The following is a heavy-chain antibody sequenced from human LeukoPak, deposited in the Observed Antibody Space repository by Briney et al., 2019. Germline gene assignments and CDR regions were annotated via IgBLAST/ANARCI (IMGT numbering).Heavy chain of an antibody. CDR2: LSTIGGRE. Sequence: PGGSLRLSCAASGFTFSSYSMHWVRQAPGKGLEWAAVLSTIGGREYYADSVKGRFTISRDNAKNSLYLQMNSLRAEDTAVYYCARDKIGEFDYWGQGTLVTVSS. D-gene: IGHD3-10*01. CDR1: GFTFSSYS. V-gene: IGHV3-30*04. J-gene: IGHJ4*02. CDR3: ARDKIGEFDY.